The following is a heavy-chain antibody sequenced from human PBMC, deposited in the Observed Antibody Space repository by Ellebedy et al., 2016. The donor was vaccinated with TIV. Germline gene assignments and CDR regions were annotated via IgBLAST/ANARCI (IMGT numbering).Heavy chain of an antibody. Sequence: PGGSLRLSCAASGFTISKYWMSWVRQAPGKGLEWVANIKKDGSEKNYVDSVKDRFTISRDNAKNSVYLQMNSLRAEDTAVYYCARVRCGGDSDAYWGQGTLVTVSS. CDR3: ARVRCGGDSDAY. CDR1: GFTISKYW. J-gene: IGHJ4*02. V-gene: IGHV3-7*01. CDR2: IKKDGSEK. D-gene: IGHD2-21*01.